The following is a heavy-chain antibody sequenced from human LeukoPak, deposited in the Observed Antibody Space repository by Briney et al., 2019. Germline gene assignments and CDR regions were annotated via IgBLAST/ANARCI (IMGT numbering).Heavy chain of an antibody. CDR3: AKNIVVSTRQPIQH. CDR2: ISGSGGST. D-gene: IGHD2-21*01. CDR1: GFTFSSYA. V-gene: IGHV3-23*01. J-gene: IGHJ1*01. Sequence: PGGSLGLSCAASGFTFSSYAMSWVRQAPGKGLEWVSAISGSGGSTYYADSVKGRFTISRDNSKNTLYLQMNSLRAEDTAVYYCAKNIVVSTRQPIQHWGQGTLVTVSS.